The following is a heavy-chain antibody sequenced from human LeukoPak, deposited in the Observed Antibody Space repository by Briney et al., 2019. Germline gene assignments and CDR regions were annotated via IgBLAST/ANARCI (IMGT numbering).Heavy chain of an antibody. CDR2: INHSGST. Sequence: HSETLSLTCAVYGESFSGYSWSWIRQPPGKGLEWIGEINHSGSTNYNPSLKSRVTISVDTSKNYFSLKLSSVTAADTAVYYCAREYPKGGSYRFDPWGQGTLVTVSS. CDR3: AREYPKGGSYRFDP. CDR1: GESFSGYS. D-gene: IGHD1-26*01. V-gene: IGHV4-34*01. J-gene: IGHJ5*02.